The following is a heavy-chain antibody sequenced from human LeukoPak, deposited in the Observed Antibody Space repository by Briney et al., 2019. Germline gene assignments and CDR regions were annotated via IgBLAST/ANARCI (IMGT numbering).Heavy chain of an antibody. J-gene: IGHJ4*02. Sequence: PSETLSLTCTVSGGSISTYYWNWIRQPPGKGLEWIGYIYYSGSTNYNPSLKSRVTISVDTSKNRFSLKLSSVTAADTAMYYCARDGSARYYFDYWGQGTLVTVSS. CDR2: IYYSGST. V-gene: IGHV4-59*01. CDR1: GGSISTYY. CDR3: ARDGSARYYFDY.